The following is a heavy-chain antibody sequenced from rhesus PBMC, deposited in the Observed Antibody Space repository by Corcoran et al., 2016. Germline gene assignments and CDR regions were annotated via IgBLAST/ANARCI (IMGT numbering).Heavy chain of an antibody. CDR3: ARIVGTTRFDY. CDR1: GFSISTTGTA. Sequence: QVTLKESGPALVKPPQTLTLTCTISGFSISTTGTAVGWIRQPPGKALEWLASIYWNDSKYYSTSLKSRLTISKDTSKNQVVLTMTNMDPVDTATYYCARIVGTTRFDYWGQGVLVTVSS. J-gene: IGHJ4*01. CDR2: IYWNDSK. V-gene: IGHV2-95*01. D-gene: IGHD1-44*01.